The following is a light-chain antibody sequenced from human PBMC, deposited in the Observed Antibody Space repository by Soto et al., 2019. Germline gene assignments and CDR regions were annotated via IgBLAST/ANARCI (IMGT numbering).Light chain of an antibody. Sequence: EIVLTQSPGTLSLSPGERATLSCRASQSVSSSYLAWYQQKPGQAPRLLIYGASSRATGIPDRFSGSGSGTDFTLTISRLEPEDFEVYYCQQYGSGRVTFGQGTKLEIK. CDR1: QSVSSSY. CDR3: QQYGSGRVT. V-gene: IGKV3-20*01. J-gene: IGKJ2*01. CDR2: GAS.